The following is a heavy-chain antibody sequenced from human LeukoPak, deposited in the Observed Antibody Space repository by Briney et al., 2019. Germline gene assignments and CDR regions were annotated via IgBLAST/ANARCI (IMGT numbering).Heavy chain of an antibody. CDR3: AKDLYLQYCRGSACYLNYYNMDV. V-gene: IGHV3-30*18. CDR2: ISYDGSNK. J-gene: IGHJ6*02. Sequence: GGSLRLSCAASGFTFSSYGMHWVRQAPGKGLEWVAVISYDGSNKYYADYVKGRFTISRDNSKNTLYLQMNGLRAEDTAVYYCAKDLYLQYCRGSACYLNYYNMDVWGQGTTVAVSS. CDR1: GFTFSSYG. D-gene: IGHD2-15*01.